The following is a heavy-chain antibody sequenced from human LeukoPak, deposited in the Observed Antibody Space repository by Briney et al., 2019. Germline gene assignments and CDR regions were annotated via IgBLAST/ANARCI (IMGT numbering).Heavy chain of an antibody. J-gene: IGHJ4*02. V-gene: IGHV3-48*01. Sequence: GGSLRLSCEASGFTFNTYSMNWARQAPGKGLEWVSYISSSGSTIYYADSVKGRFTISRDNSKNTLYLQMNSLRAEDTAVYYCAKGIYHYFDYWGQGTLVTVSS. D-gene: IGHD5-12*01. CDR2: ISSSGSTI. CDR1: GFTFNTYS. CDR3: AKGIYHYFDY.